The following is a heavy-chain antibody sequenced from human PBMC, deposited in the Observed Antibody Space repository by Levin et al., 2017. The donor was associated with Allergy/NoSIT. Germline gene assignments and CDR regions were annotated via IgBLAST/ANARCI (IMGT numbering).Heavy chain of an antibody. CDR1: GFTFSSYG. J-gene: IGHJ2*01. V-gene: IGHV3-33*01. CDR3: ARDPTLYSSQFDWYFDL. D-gene: IGHD4-11*01. Sequence: GESLKISCAASGFTFSSYGMHWVRQAPGKGLEWVAVIWYDGSNKYYADSVKGRFTISRDNSKNTLYLQMNSLRAEDTAVYYCARDPTLYSSQFDWYFDLWGRGTLVTVSS. CDR2: IWYDGSNK.